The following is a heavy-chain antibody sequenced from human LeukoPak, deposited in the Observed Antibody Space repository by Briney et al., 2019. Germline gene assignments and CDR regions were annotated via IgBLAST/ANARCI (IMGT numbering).Heavy chain of an antibody. Sequence: GGSLRLSCVASGFTFSSYSMNWVRQAPGKGLEWVSSISSSSSYIYYANSVKGRFTISRDNAKNSLYLQMNSLRAEDTAVYYCAELGITMIGGVWGKGTTVTISS. CDR3: AELGITMIGGV. D-gene: IGHD3-10*02. CDR1: GFTFSSYS. J-gene: IGHJ6*04. CDR2: ISSSSSYI. V-gene: IGHV3-21*01.